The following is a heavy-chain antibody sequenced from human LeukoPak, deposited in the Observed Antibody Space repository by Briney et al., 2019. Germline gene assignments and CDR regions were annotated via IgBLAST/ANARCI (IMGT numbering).Heavy chain of an antibody. D-gene: IGHD6-13*01. Sequence: SQTLSLTCAISGDXVSSNSATWNWIRQSPSRGLEWLGRTYYRSKWYNDYSASVKSRITINPDTSKNQLSLHLNSVTAEDTAVYYCARGSKGSSPYWYLDLWGRGTLVTVSS. J-gene: IGHJ2*01. V-gene: IGHV6-1*01. CDR2: TYYRSKWYN. CDR3: ARGSKGSSPYWYLDL. CDR1: GDXVSSNSAT.